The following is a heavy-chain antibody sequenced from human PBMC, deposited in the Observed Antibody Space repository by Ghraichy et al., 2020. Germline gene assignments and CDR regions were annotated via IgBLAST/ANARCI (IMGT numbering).Heavy chain of an antibody. D-gene: IGHD3-9*01. Sequence: GESLNISCVASGFIFSNYWMHWVRQAPGKGLVWVSRIYTDGSRTSYADSVKGRFTISRDNAKNTLYLQMNSLRAEDTAVYYCARENYDILTGYYLGFDPWGQGTLVTVSS. CDR3: ARENYDILTGYYLGFDP. CDR1: GFIFSNYW. CDR2: IYTDGSRT. J-gene: IGHJ5*02. V-gene: IGHV3-74*01.